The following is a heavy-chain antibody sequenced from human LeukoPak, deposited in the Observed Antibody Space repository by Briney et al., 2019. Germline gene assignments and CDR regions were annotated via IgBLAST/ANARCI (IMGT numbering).Heavy chain of an antibody. CDR3: ARGQAGGDVVPAASFDY. V-gene: IGHV3-48*03. J-gene: IGHJ4*02. CDR1: GFTFSSYE. D-gene: IGHD2-2*01. Sequence: GGSLRLSCAASGFTFSSYEMNWVRQAPGKGLEWVSYISSSGSTIYYADSVKGRFTISRDNAKNSLYLQMNSLRAEDTAVYYCARGQAGGDVVPAASFDYWGQGTLVTVSS. CDR2: ISSSGSTI.